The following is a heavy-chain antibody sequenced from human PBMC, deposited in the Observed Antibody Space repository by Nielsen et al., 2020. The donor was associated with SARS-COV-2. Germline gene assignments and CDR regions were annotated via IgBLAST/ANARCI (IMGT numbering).Heavy chain of an antibody. D-gene: IGHD6-13*01. V-gene: IGHV3-21*05. Sequence: GGSLRLSCAASGFTFSSYEMNWVRQAPGKGLEWVSYISSSSSYIYYADSVKGRFTISRDNAKNSLYLQMNSLRAEDTAVYYCARDGIAAAGTVYWGQGTLVTVSS. CDR2: ISSSSSYI. CDR1: GFTFSSYE. CDR3: ARDGIAAAGTVY. J-gene: IGHJ4*02.